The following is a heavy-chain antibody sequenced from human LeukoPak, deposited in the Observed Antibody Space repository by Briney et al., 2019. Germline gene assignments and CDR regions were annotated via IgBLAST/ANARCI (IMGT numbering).Heavy chain of an antibody. V-gene: IGHV3-7*05. D-gene: IGHD1-26*01. CDR3: ARDVGGNLDY. CDR1: GFTFSTYY. Sequence: GGSLRLSCAASGFTFSTYYMAWGRQAPGKGLEWVANIKQDGSQKNYLDSVRGRFIISRDNDKNLLYLQVNSLRAEDTAVYHCARDVGGNLDYWGQGILVTVSS. J-gene: IGHJ4*02. CDR2: IKQDGSQK.